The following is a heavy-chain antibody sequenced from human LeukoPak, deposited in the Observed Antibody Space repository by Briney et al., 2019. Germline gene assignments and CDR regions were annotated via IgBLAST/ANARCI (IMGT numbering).Heavy chain of an antibody. V-gene: IGHV1-18*01. CDR3: ARDPRGYYYGSGSSNWFDP. Sequence: ASVKVSCKASGYTFTSYGISWVRQASGQGPEWIGWISAYNGNTNYAQKLQGRVTMTTDTSTSTAYMELRSLRSDDTAVYYCARDPRGYYYGSGSSNWFDPWGQGTLVTVSS. J-gene: IGHJ5*02. D-gene: IGHD3-10*01. CDR2: ISAYNGNT. CDR1: GYTFTSYG.